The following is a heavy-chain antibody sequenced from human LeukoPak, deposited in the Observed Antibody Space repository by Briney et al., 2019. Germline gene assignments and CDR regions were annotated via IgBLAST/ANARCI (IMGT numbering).Heavy chain of an antibody. CDR1: GFTFSSYG. CDR3: AREEMAIMRFDY. CDR2: IWYDGSNK. D-gene: IGHD5-24*01. V-gene: IGHV3-33*01. Sequence: GRSLRLSCAASGFTFSSYGMHWVRQAPGKGLEWVAVIWYDGSNKYYADSVKGRFTISRDNSKNTLYLQMNSLRAEDTAVYYCAREEMAIMRFDYWGQGTLVTVSS. J-gene: IGHJ4*02.